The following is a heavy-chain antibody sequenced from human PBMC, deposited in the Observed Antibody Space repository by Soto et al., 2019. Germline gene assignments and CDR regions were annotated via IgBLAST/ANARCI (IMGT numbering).Heavy chain of an antibody. CDR3: AGRDCSGGSCYLDY. CDR2: ISSSGSTI. J-gene: IGHJ4*02. Sequence: PGGSLRLSCAASGFTFSDYYMSWIRQAPGKGLEWVSYISSSGSTIYYADSVKGRFTISRDNAKNSLYLQMNSLRAEDTAVYYCAGRDCSGGSCYLDYWGQGTLVTVSS. V-gene: IGHV3-11*01. CDR1: GFTFSDYY. D-gene: IGHD2-15*01.